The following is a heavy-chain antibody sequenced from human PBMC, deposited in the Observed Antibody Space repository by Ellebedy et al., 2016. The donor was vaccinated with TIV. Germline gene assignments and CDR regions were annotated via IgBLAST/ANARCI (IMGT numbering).Heavy chain of an antibody. CDR1: GFTFSNAW. Sequence: GESLKISXAASGFTFSNAWMSWVRQAPGKGLEWVSATSGRGDSTYYADSIKGRFTISRDNSNNTLYLEMHSLRAEDTAIYYCAKGTYYDFWSGSRGGWFDPWGRGTLVNVSS. CDR2: TSGRGDST. CDR3: AKGTYYDFWSGSRGGWFDP. D-gene: IGHD3-3*01. J-gene: IGHJ5*02. V-gene: IGHV3-23*01.